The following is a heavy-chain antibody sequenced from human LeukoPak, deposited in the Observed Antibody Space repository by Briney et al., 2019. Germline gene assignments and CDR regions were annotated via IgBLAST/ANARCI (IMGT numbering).Heavy chain of an antibody. CDR2: IGPTGDT. J-gene: IGHJ6*03. CDR3: ARAELLDYNYYMDV. CDR1: GLTFSSYD. Sequence: GGSLRLSCAAAGLTFSSYDMHWVRQPTGEGLEWVSGIGPTGDTYYTGSVKGRFTISRETAKNSLYLQMNSLTAGDTAVYYCARAELLDYNYYMDVWGKGTTVTVSS. V-gene: IGHV3-13*01. D-gene: IGHD1-14*01.